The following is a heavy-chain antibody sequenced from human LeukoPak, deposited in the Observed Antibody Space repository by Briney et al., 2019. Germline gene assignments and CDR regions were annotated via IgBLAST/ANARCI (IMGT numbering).Heavy chain of an antibody. V-gene: IGHV3-9*01. Sequence: PGGSLRLSCAASGFTFDDYAMHWVRQAPGKGLEWVSGISWNSGSIGYADSVKGRFTISRDNAKNSLYLQMNSPRAEDTALYYCAKDSMYSSGPLSYFQHWGQGTLVTVSS. D-gene: IGHD6-19*01. CDR2: ISWNSGSI. CDR3: AKDSMYSSGPLSYFQH. CDR1: GFTFDDYA. J-gene: IGHJ1*01.